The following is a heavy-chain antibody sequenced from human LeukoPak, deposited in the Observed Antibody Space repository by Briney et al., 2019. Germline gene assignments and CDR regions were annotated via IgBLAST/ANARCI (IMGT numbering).Heavy chain of an antibody. CDR1: GFTFSSYW. CDR2: IKQDGSEK. V-gene: IGHV3-7*01. Sequence: GSLRLSCAASGFTFSSYWMSWVRQAPGKGLEWVANIKQDGSEKYYVDSVKGRFTISRDNAKNSLYLQMNSLRAEDTAVYYCARDSPLLWFGEHYMDVWGKGTTVTVSS. J-gene: IGHJ6*03. D-gene: IGHD3-10*01. CDR3: ARDSPLLWFGEHYMDV.